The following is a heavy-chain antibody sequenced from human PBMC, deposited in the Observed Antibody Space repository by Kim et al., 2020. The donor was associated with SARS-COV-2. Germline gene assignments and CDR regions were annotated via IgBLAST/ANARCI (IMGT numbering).Heavy chain of an antibody. V-gene: IGHV3-23*01. CDR1: GFTFSSYA. J-gene: IGHJ4*02. CDR3: AKDSQWESHPFDY. D-gene: IGHD1-26*01. Sequence: GGSLRLSCAASGFTFSSYAMSWVHQAPGKGLEWVSAISGSGGSTYYADSVKGRFTISRDNSKNTLYLQMNSLRAEDTAVYYCAKDSQWESHPFDYWGQGTLVTVSS. CDR2: ISGSGGST.